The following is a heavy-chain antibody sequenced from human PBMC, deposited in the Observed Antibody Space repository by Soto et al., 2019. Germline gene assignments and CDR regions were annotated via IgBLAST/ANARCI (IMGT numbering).Heavy chain of an antibody. CDR1: GYTFTSYG. J-gene: IGHJ6*03. V-gene: IGHV1-18*01. D-gene: IGHD2-8*01. Sequence: ASVKVSCKASGYTFTSYGISWVRQAPGQGLEWMGWISAYNGNTNYAQKLQGRVTMTTDTSTSTAYMELRSLRPDDTAVYYCARAASECTNGVCYSVDYYYYYYMDVWGKGTTVTVSS. CDR2: ISAYNGNT. CDR3: ARAASECTNGVCYSVDYYYYYYMDV.